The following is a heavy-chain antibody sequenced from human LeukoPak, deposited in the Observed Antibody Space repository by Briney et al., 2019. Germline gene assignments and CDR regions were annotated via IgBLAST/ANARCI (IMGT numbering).Heavy chain of an antibody. CDR1: GFTFSSYG. Sequence: GGSLRLSCAASGFTFSSYGMHWVRQAPGKGLEWVAVISYDGSNKYYADSVKGRFTISRDNSKNTLYLQMNSLRAEDTAVYYCAKDRQGGYFQHWGQGTLVTVSS. CDR3: AKDRQGGYFQH. J-gene: IGHJ1*01. D-gene: IGHD3-16*01. CDR2: ISYDGSNK. V-gene: IGHV3-30*18.